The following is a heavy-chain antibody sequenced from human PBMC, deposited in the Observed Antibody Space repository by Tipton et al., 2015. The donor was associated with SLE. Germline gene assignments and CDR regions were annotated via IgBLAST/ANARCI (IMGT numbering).Heavy chain of an antibody. CDR1: GGSFSGYA. J-gene: IGHJ4*02. CDR2: VSHSRST. D-gene: IGHD7-27*01. Sequence: TLSLTCAVSGGSFSGYAWSWVRQPPGKGQEWIGEVSHSRSTNYNPSLKRRVTLSVHNSSKQFAFRLSSLTAADTAVYYCPRPDHWELPDWGQGALVTVSS. V-gene: IGHV4-34*01. CDR3: PRPDHWELPD.